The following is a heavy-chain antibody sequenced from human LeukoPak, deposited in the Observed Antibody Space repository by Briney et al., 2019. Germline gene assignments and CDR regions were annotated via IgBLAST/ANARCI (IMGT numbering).Heavy chain of an antibody. CDR3: ARRVATGAGECFDS. V-gene: IGHV4-59*08. CDR1: GGSISSYY. D-gene: IGHD5-12*01. J-gene: IGHJ4*02. Sequence: SATLSLTCTVSGGSISSYYWTWIRQPPGKGLEWIGYIFNSGSTNYNPSLKSRVTISVDTSKKQFSLKLNPVTAADTAVYYCARRVATGAGECFDSWGQGTLVTVSS. CDR2: IFNSGST.